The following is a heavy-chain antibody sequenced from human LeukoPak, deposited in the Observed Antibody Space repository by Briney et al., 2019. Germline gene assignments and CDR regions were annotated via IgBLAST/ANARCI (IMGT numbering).Heavy chain of an antibody. Sequence: GGSLRLSCAASGFTFSSYAMSWVRQAPGKGLEWVAVISYDGSNKYYADSVKGRFTISRDNSKNTLYLQMNSLRAEDTAVYYCARDVGGITGTTPPPAAFDIWGQGTMVTVSS. CDR1: GFTFSSYA. CDR2: ISYDGSNK. D-gene: IGHD1-20*01. CDR3: ARDVGGITGTTPPPAAFDI. V-gene: IGHV3-30-3*01. J-gene: IGHJ3*02.